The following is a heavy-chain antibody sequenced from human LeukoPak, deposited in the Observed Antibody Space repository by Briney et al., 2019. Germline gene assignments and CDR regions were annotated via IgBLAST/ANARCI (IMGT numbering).Heavy chain of an antibody. CDR1: GFTFSDYY. Sequence: GGSLRLSCAASGFTFSDYYMSWIRQAPGKGLEWVSSISSSSSYIYYADSVKGRFTISRDNAKNSLYLQMNSLRAEDTAVYYCARDSHSGSLFDYWGQGTLVTVSS. D-gene: IGHD1-26*01. CDR3: ARDSHSGSLFDY. J-gene: IGHJ4*02. V-gene: IGHV3-11*06. CDR2: ISSSSSYI.